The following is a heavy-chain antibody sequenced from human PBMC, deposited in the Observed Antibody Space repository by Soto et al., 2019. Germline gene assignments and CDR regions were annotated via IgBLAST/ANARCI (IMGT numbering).Heavy chain of an antibody. CDR1: GGTFSNSA. V-gene: IGHV1-69*12. D-gene: IGHD2-2*01. J-gene: IGHJ3*02. Sequence: QVQLVQSGAEVKKPGSSVKVSCKASGGTFSNSAISWMRHAPGQGLEWLGGIIPILATADYAQKFKDRVTITADESTRTAYMERSSLTSEDTAVYYCVREGYCLRSSCYGLDAFDIWGQGTMVSVSS. CDR2: IIPILATA. CDR3: VREGYCLRSSCYGLDAFDI.